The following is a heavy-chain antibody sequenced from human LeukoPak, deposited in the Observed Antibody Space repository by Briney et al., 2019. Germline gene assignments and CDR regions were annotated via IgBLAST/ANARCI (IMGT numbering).Heavy chain of an antibody. V-gene: IGHV3-21*01. D-gene: IGHD6-19*01. Sequence: GGSLGLSCAASGFTFSSYSMNWVRQAPGKGLEWVSSISSSSSYIYYADSVKGRFTISRDNAKNSLYLQMNSLRAEDTAVYYCARGGAVAGTELDAFDIWGQGTMVTVSS. CDR1: GFTFSSYS. CDR2: ISSSSSYI. CDR3: ARGGAVAGTELDAFDI. J-gene: IGHJ3*02.